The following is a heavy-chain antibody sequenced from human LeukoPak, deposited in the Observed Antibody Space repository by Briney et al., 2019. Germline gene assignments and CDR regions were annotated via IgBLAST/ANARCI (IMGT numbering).Heavy chain of an antibody. D-gene: IGHD6-19*01. J-gene: IGHJ4*02. CDR3: ARVGSTGWYGDFDL. V-gene: IGHV3-30*12. CDR2: IYDDGSQK. Sequence: GGSLRLSCAASAFTFSRYGMHWARRAPGKGLEWVAGIYDDGSQKYYGDSVKGRFTISRDNSQKTLNLHMNSLKPDDTAVYFCARVGSTGWYGDFDLWGQGAPVTVYS. CDR1: AFTFSRYG.